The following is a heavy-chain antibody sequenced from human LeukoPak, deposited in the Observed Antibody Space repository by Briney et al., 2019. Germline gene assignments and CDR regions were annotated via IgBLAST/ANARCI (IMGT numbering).Heavy chain of an antibody. Sequence: SDTLSLTCAVSGYSISSSNYWGWIRQPPGKGLEWIGHIYYSGSTNYNPSLKSRVTISVDTSKNQFPLKLSSMTAADTAVYYCASGFGRQLAPDYWGQGTLVTVSS. J-gene: IGHJ4*02. CDR3: ASGFGRQLAPDY. CDR1: GYSISSSNY. V-gene: IGHV4-28*01. D-gene: IGHD6-6*01. CDR2: IYYSGST.